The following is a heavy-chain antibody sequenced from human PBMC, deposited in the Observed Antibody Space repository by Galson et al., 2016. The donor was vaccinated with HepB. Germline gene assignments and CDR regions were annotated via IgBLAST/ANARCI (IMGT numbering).Heavy chain of an antibody. D-gene: IGHD4-11*01. V-gene: IGHV4-59*01. CDR3: AREWYSNFYFDF. CDR2: VHYSGET. J-gene: IGHJ4*02. Sequence: ETLSLTCSVTGGSLSTFFWSWFRQAPGKGLEWIGYVHYSGETDYNPSLKSRVTMSLDTSKNQFSLKLNSVTAADTAVYFCAREWYSNFYFDFWGQGALVTVSS. CDR1: GGSLSTFF.